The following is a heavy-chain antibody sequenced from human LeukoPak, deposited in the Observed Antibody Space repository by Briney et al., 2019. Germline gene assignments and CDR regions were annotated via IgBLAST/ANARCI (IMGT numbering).Heavy chain of an antibody. CDR3: ARDPSPFHS. V-gene: IGHV3-53*01. J-gene: IGHJ4*02. CDR1: GFSVSNNY. Sequence: GGSLRLSCAASGFSVSNNYTSWVRQAPGRGLEWVSAIYSGGNTHYADSVRGRFTISRDNSKNTLYLQMDRLSDEDTAIYYCARDPSPFHSWGQGTLVTVSS. CDR2: IYSGGNT.